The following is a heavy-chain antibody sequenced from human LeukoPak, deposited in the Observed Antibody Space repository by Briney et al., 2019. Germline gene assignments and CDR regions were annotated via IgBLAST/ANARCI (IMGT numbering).Heavy chain of an antibody. CDR1: GGSFSGYY. CDR3: ARQCYDSGPVDAFDI. CDR2: INHSGST. D-gene: IGHD3-22*01. V-gene: IGHV4-34*01. Sequence: SETLSLTCAVYGGSFSGYYWSWIRQPPGKGLEWIGEINHSGSTNYNPSLKSRVTISVDTSKNQFSLKLSSVTAADTAVYYCARQCYDSGPVDAFDIWGQGTMVTVSS. J-gene: IGHJ3*02.